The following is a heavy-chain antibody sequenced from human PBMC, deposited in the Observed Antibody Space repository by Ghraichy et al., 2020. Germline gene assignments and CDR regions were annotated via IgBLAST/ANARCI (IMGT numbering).Heavy chain of an antibody. CDR1: GGSFSGYY. CDR2: INHSGST. Sequence: SETLSLTCAVYGGSFSGYYWSWIRQPPGKGLEWIGEINHSGSTNYNPSLKSRVTRSVDTSKNQFSLKLSSVTAADTAVYYCARGNFWSGYYPITPLDYWGQGTLVTVSS. J-gene: IGHJ4*02. CDR3: ARGNFWSGYYPITPLDY. D-gene: IGHD3-3*01. V-gene: IGHV4-34*01.